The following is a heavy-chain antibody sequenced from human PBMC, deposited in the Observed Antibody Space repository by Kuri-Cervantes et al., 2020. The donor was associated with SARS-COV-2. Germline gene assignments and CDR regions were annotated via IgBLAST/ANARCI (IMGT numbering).Heavy chain of an antibody. D-gene: IGHD3-3*01. V-gene: IGHV3-74*01. J-gene: IGHJ4*02. CDR3: TTDRVTIFGVVIDPGFDY. CDR2: INSDGSST. CDR1: GFTFSSYW. Sequence: LSLTCAASGFTFSSYWMHWVRQAPGKGLVWVSRINSDGSSTSYADSVKGRFTISRDNAKNTLYLQMNSLKTEDTAVYYCTTDRVTIFGVVIDPGFDYWGQGTLVTVSS.